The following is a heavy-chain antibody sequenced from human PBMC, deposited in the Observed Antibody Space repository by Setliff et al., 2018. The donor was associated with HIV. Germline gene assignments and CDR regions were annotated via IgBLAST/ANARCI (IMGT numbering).Heavy chain of an antibody. D-gene: IGHD3-10*02. CDR3: AREDHVAPAGPKLANYFDF. J-gene: IGHJ4*02. CDR2: INPSDGVT. Sequence: ASVKVSCKASGYTFTNNFIHWVRQAPGQGLEWMAVINPSDGVTDYSENFQGRVIVTSDTSTSTVSMDLISLTSEDTAVYYCAREDHVAPAGPKLANYFDFWGQGTLVTVS. V-gene: IGHV1-46*01. CDR1: GYTFTNNF.